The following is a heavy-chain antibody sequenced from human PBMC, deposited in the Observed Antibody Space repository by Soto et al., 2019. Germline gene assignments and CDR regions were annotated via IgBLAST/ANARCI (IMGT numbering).Heavy chain of an antibody. CDR1: GGTFSSYA. D-gene: IGHD2-2*01. CDR3: ARDWCSSTSCMYYFDY. CDR2: IIPIFGTA. V-gene: IGHV1-69*13. Sequence: GASVKVSCKASGGTFSSYAISWVRQAPGQGLEWMGGIIPIFGTANYAQKFQGRVTITADESTSTAYMELSSLRSEDTAVYYCARDWCSSTSCMYYFDYWGQGTLVTAPQ. J-gene: IGHJ4*02.